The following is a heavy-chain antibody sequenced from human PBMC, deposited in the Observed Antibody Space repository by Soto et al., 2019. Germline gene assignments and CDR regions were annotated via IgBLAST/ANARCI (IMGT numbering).Heavy chain of an antibody. Sequence: VQLLESGGGLVQPGGSLRLSCAASGFTFSSYAMSWVRQAPGKGLEWVSAISGSGGSTYYADSVKGRFTISRDNSKNTLYLQMNSLRAEDTAVYYCAKDRGVYSSSDYYYYGMDVWGQGTTVTVSS. CDR1: GFTFSSYA. CDR3: AKDRGVYSSSDYYYYGMDV. V-gene: IGHV3-23*01. D-gene: IGHD6-6*01. CDR2: ISGSGGST. J-gene: IGHJ6*02.